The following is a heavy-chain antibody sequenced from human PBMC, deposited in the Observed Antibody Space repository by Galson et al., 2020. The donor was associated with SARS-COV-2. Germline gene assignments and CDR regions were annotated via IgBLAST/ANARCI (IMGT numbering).Heavy chain of an antibody. CDR2: MNPNSGNT. CDR1: GYTFTTHD. J-gene: IGHJ5*02. CDR3: ATYSGGSMRGVDP. Sequence: RQDGPVKVSCKASGYTFTTHDINWVRQATGQGLEWMGWMNPNSGNTGYAQKFQGRVTMTRDTSISTAYMELSSLTFEDTAVYYCATYSGGSMRGVDPWGQGTLVTVSS. D-gene: IGHD6-25*01. V-gene: IGHV1-8*01.